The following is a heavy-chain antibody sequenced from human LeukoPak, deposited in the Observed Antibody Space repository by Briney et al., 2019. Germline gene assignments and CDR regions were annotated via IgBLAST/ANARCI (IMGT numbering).Heavy chain of an antibody. Sequence: GGSLRFSCAASGFTFSSYGMHWVRQAPGKGLEWVAVIWYDGSNKYYADSVKGRFTISRDNSKNTLYLQMNSLRAEDTAVYYCARMFYYGSGSYNYYYYGMDVWGQGTTVTVSS. CDR1: GFTFSSYG. CDR3: ARMFYYGSGSYNYYYYGMDV. V-gene: IGHV3-33*01. J-gene: IGHJ6*02. CDR2: IWYDGSNK. D-gene: IGHD3-10*01.